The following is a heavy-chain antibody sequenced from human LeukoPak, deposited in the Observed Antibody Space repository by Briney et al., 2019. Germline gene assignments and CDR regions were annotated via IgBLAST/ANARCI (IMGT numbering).Heavy chain of an antibody. J-gene: IGHJ4*02. Sequence: ASMKVYCKTSGYTFTSYGITWVRQAPGQGLEWMGYISTYNGNTKNAQKLQGKVTMTTYTSSTTAYMELRSLTSDDTAVYYCARGQFGQPSFDYWGQGTLLTVSS. CDR2: ISTYNGNT. CDR1: GYTFTSYG. V-gene: IGHV1-18*01. D-gene: IGHD3-10*01. CDR3: ARGQFGQPSFDY.